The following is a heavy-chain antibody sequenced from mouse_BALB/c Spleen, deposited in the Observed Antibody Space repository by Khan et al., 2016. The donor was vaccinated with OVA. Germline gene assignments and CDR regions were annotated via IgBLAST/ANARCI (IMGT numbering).Heavy chain of an antibody. CDR3: ARDGNWYFDV. CDR2: IRNSGNT. V-gene: IGHV3-2*02. D-gene: IGHD2-1*01. Sequence: EVKLLESGPGLVKPSQSLALTCTVSGSSIPSDYAWNWIRQFPGSKLEWMGYIRNSGNTSYNPSLKSRITITRDTSKNQFFLQLNSVTTEDTATYCCARDGNWYFDVWGAGTTVTVSS. CDR1: GSSIPSDYA. J-gene: IGHJ1*01.